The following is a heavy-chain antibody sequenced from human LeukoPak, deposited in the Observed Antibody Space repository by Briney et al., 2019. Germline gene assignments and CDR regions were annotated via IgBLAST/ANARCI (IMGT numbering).Heavy chain of an antibody. CDR3: ARDFRGDIIIIPDAFDV. J-gene: IGHJ3*01. Sequence: SGGSLRLSCAASGFTFSRHSMNWVRQAPGKGLEWVSYISSSSRIEYYADSVKGRFTIFRDNAKNSLYLQMNSLRDEDTAVYYCARDFRGDIIIIPDAFDVWGQGTMVTVSS. CDR1: GFTFSRHS. D-gene: IGHD3-10*01. CDR2: ISSSSRIE. V-gene: IGHV3-48*02.